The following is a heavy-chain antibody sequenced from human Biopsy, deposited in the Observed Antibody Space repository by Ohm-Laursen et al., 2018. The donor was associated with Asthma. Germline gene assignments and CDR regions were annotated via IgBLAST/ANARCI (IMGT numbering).Heavy chain of an antibody. CDR3: ASDFPKDYVRYNFQF. CDR2: HDHEEGGT. Sequence: ASVKVSCKLSGYSLTDLSMHWVRQAPGQGLEWMGGHDHEEGGTVNAWRFQGRVTMTEDTSTDTAYMELSSLSSDDTAVYYCASDFPKDYVRYNFQFWGQGTLITVSS. D-gene: IGHD4-17*01. CDR1: GYSLTDLS. V-gene: IGHV1-24*01. J-gene: IGHJ4*02.